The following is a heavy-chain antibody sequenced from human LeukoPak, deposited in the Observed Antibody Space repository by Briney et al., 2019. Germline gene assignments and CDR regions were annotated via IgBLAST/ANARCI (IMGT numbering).Heavy chain of an antibody. CDR1: GFSPNGHW. J-gene: IGHJ5*02. D-gene: IGHD3-16*01. V-gene: IGHV3-7*01. CDR3: ARLLGESTIYDL. CDR2: IRQNGVEK. Sequence: GGSLRLSCAASGFSPNGHWMSWVRQAAGKGLEWVASIRQNGVEKHHVDSVKGRFIISRDNAENSVSLQMNSLRDEDTAMYYCARLLGESTIYDLWGQGNLVTVSS.